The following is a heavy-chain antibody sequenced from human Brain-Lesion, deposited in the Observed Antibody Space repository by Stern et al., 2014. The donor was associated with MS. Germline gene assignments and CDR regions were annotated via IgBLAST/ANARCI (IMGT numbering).Heavy chain of an antibody. Sequence: VQLVQSGGGLVQPGGSLRLSCAASGFTFRNYWMHWGSQPPGQGLVWVSRVNNDGRRTSYADSVKGRFTMSRDNAKNTLYLQMNSLRVEDTAIYYCARGERWFDSWGQGTLVTVSS. CDR3: ARGERWFDS. J-gene: IGHJ5*01. D-gene: IGHD3-10*01. CDR2: VNNDGRRT. V-gene: IGHV3-74*02. CDR1: GFTFRNYW.